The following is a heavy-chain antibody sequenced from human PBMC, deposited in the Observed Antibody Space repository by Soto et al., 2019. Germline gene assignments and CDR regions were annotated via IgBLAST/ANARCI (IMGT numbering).Heavy chain of an antibody. Sequence: SETLSLTCAVYGGSFSGYYWSWIRQPPGKGLEWIGEINHSGSTNYNPSLKSRVTISADTSKNQFSLKLSSVTAADTAVYYCARGRSDYVWGSYRYEHRYYFDYWGQGTLVTVSS. CDR3: ARGRSDYVWGSYRYEHRYYFDY. J-gene: IGHJ4*02. CDR1: GGSFSGYY. V-gene: IGHV4-34*01. D-gene: IGHD3-16*02. CDR2: INHSGST.